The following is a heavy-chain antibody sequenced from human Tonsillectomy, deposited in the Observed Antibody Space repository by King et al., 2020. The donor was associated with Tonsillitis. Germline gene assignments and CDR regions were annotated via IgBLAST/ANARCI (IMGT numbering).Heavy chain of an antibody. V-gene: IGHV3-15*01. CDR3: NTVRPYSGGGNGLF. Sequence: VQLVESGGGLVKPGGSLRLSCAASGFTFRNLWMTWVRQAPGKGLEWVGRIKSMTNGGSTDYAAPVKGRFTISRDDSKNTLYLQINSLKSEDTAVYYCNTVRPYSGGGNGLFWGVGALVTVSS. D-gene: IGHD2-15*01. CDR1: GFTFRNLW. J-gene: IGHJ1*01. CDR2: IKSMTNGGST.